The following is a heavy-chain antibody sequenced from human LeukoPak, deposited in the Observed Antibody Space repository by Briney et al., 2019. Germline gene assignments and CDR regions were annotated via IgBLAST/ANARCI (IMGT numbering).Heavy chain of an antibody. CDR1: GFTFSSYA. D-gene: IGHD1-14*01. Sequence: PGGSLRLSCAASGFTFSSYAMHWVRQAPGKGLEWVAVISYDGSNKYYADSVKGRFTISRDNSKNTLYLQMNSLRAEDTAVYYCARDTGHWGQGTLVTVSS. J-gene: IGHJ4*02. V-gene: IGHV3-30-3*01. CDR3: ARDTGH. CDR2: ISYDGSNK.